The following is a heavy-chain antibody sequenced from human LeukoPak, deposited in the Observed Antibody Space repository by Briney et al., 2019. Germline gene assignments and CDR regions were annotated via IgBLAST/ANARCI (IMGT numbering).Heavy chain of an antibody. CDR1: GGSISSYY. CDR3: ATHDSLTQAFDI. CDR2: IYTSGST. Sequence: PSETLSLTCTVSGGSISSYYWSWIRQPAGKGLEWIGRIYTSGSTNYNPSLKSRVTMSVDTSKNQFSLKLSSVTAADTAVYYCATHDSLTQAFDIWGQRTIVTVSS. D-gene: IGHD2-15*01. J-gene: IGHJ3*02. V-gene: IGHV4-4*07.